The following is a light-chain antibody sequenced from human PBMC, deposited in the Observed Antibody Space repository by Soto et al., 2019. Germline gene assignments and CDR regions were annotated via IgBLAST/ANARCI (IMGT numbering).Light chain of an antibody. CDR2: GAS. V-gene: IGKV3-20*01. CDR3: QQYGSSPWT. Sequence: EIVLTPSPGTLSFSPGERATLSCRASLSVSSSYLAWYQQKPGQAPRLLIYGASSRATGIQDRFSGSGSGTDFTLTISRLEPEHFAVYYCQQYGSSPWTFGQGTKVEIK. J-gene: IGKJ1*01. CDR1: LSVSSSY.